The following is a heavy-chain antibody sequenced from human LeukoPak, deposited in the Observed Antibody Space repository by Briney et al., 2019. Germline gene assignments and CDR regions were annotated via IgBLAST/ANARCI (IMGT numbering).Heavy chain of an antibody. CDR2: ISWNSGSI. CDR1: GFTFDDYA. CDR3: AKAGYCSGGSCYRIFDY. V-gene: IGHV3-9*01. D-gene: IGHD2-15*01. J-gene: IGHJ4*02. Sequence: GRSLRLSCAASGFTFDDYAMHWVRQAPGKGLEWVSGISWNSGSIGYADSVKGRFTISRDNAKNSLYLQMNSLIAEDTALYYCAKAGYCSGGSCYRIFDYWGQGTLVTVSS.